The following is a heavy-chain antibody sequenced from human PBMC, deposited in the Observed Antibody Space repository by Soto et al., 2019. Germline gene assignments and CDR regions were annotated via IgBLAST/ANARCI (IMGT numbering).Heavy chain of an antibody. D-gene: IGHD3-22*01. CDR3: ARDSGYYDSSGYYFGPY. Sequence: PSETLSLTCTVSGGSISSYYWSWIRQPPGKGLEWIGYIYYSGSTNYNPSLKSRVTISVDTSKNQFSLKLSSVTAADTAVYYCARDSGYYDSSGYYFGPYWGQGTLVTVSS. CDR1: GGSISSYY. CDR2: IYYSGST. V-gene: IGHV4-59*12. J-gene: IGHJ4*02.